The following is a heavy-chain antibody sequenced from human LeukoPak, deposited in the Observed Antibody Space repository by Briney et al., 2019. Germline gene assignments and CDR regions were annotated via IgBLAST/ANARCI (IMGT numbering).Heavy chain of an antibody. J-gene: IGHJ4*02. D-gene: IGHD6-19*01. CDR3: ARQDNIAVAGLFDY. CDR2: IYHSGSP. Sequence: SETLSLTCAVSGNSISNGFYWGWIRQPPGKGLEWIGSIYHSGSPYYNPSLKSRVTISVDTSKNQFSLKVNSVTAADTAVYYCARQDNIAVAGLFDYWGQGTLVTVSS. CDR1: GNSISNGFY. V-gene: IGHV4-38-2*01.